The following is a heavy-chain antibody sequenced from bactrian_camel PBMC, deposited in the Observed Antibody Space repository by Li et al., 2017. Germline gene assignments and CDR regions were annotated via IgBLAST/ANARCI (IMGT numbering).Heavy chain of an antibody. V-gene: IGHV3S55*01. Sequence: VQLVESGGGPVQAGGSLRLTCQASGYIRHMGWFREAPGKEREGVAQIDTGVITHYAESVKGRFTISRDNAKNLLYLQLSSLKAEDTAQYYCALGSSRQATMTVRGKGTQVTVS. D-gene: IGHD3*01. CDR2: IDTGVIT. CDR1: GYIRH. J-gene: IGHJ4*01.